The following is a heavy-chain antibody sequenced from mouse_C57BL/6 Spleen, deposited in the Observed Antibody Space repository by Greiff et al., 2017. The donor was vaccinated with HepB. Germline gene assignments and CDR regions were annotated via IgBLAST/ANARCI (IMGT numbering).Heavy chain of an antibody. V-gene: IGHV1-15*01. J-gene: IGHJ3*01. Sequence: QVQLQQSGAELVRPGASVTLSCKASGYTFTDYEMHWVKQTPVHGLEWIGAIDPETGGTAYNQKFKGKAILTADTSSSTAYMELRSLTSEDSAVYYCTADGPLRRVWFAYWGQGTLVTVSA. CDR1: GYTFTDYE. CDR3: TADGPLRRVWFAY. CDR2: IDPETGGT. D-gene: IGHD1-1*01.